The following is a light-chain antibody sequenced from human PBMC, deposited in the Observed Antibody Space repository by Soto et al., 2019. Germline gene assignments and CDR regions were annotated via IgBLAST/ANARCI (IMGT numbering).Light chain of an antibody. CDR2: DNI. CDR3: GPWDSSLRAWV. CDR1: SSNIGNNL. Sequence: QSVLTQPPSVSAAPGQRVTISCSGSSSNIGNNLVSWYQQVPGTAPKLLIYDNIKRPSGIPDRFSGSRSGTSATLGITGLQTGDEADYYCGPWDSSLRAWVFGGGTKVTVL. V-gene: IGLV1-51*01. J-gene: IGLJ2*01.